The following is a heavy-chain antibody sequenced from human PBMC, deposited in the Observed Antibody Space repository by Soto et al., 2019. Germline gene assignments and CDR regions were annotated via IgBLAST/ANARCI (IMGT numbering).Heavy chain of an antibody. CDR2: IKSKTDGGTT. J-gene: IGHJ6*02. V-gene: IGHV3-15*07. D-gene: IGHD6-6*01. CDR1: GFTFSNAW. CDR3: TTSPSKAAPYYYYYYGMDV. Sequence: GGSLRLSCAASGFTFSNAWMNWVRQAPGKGLEWVGRIKSKTDGGTTDYAAPVKGRFTISRDDSKNTLYLQMNSLKTEDTAVYYCTTSPSKAAPYYYYYYGMDVWGQGTTVTVSS.